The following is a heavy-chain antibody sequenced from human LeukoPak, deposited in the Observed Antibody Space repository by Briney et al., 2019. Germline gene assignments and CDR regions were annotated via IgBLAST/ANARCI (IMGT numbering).Heavy chain of an antibody. CDR1: GFTLSSYW. Sequence: PGGSLTLSCAASGFTLSSYWMSWVRQAPGKGLEWVANIKQDGSEKYYVDSVKGRFTISRDNARNSLYLQMNSLRAEDTAVYYCARDTYYYDSSGYYFVGYFDYWGQGALVTVSS. CDR2: IKQDGSEK. V-gene: IGHV3-7*01. CDR3: ARDTYYYDSSGYYFVGYFDY. D-gene: IGHD3-22*01. J-gene: IGHJ4*02.